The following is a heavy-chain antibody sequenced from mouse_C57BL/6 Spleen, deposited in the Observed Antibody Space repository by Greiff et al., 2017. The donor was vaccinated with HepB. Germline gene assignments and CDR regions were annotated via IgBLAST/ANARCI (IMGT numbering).Heavy chain of an antibody. D-gene: IGHD1-1*01. CDR1: GYAFSSSW. Sequence: QVQLQQSGPELVKPGASVKISCKASGYAFSSSWMNWVKQRPGKGLEWIGRIYPGDGDTNYNGKFKGKATLTADKSSSTAYMQLSSLTSEDSAVYFCARFYGSGENWYFDVWGTGTTVTVSS. J-gene: IGHJ1*03. CDR2: IYPGDGDT. CDR3: ARFYGSGENWYFDV. V-gene: IGHV1-82*01.